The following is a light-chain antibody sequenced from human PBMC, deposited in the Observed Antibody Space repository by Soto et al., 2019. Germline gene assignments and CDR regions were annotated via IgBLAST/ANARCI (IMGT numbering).Light chain of an antibody. J-gene: IGKJ5*01. CDR3: QQRNNWPRGT. Sequence: EIVLTQSPATLSLSPGERATLSCRASQSVSSYLAWYQQKPGQAPRLLIYDAYNRATGIPARFSGSGSGTDFTLTISSLEPEDFAVYYCQQRNNWPRGTFGQGTRLEIK. CDR2: DAY. CDR1: QSVSSY. V-gene: IGKV3-11*01.